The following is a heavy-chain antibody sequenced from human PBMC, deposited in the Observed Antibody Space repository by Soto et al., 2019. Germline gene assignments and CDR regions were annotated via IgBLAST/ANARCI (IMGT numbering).Heavy chain of an antibody. V-gene: IGHV3-30-3*01. CDR1: GFTFSNYV. Sequence: GGSLRLSCAASGFTFSNYVMHWVRQTPGRGLEWVAAITNDGNNQHYRDSVKGRFTISRDNSKNTLYLQMNSLRAEDTAVYYCANLGPSMIGFLDFDYWGQGTLVTVSS. CDR3: ANLGPSMIGFLDFDY. D-gene: IGHD3-22*01. J-gene: IGHJ4*02. CDR2: ITNDGNNQ.